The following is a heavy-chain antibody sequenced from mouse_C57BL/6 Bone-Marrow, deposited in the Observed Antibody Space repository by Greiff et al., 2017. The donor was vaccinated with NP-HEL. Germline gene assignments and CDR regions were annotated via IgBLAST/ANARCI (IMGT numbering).Heavy chain of an antibody. CDR3: TGIYYGNYVAY. CDR1: GFNIKDDY. CDR2: IDPENGDT. Sequence: EVQLQQSGAELVRPGASVKLSCTASGFNIKDDYMHWVKQRPEQGLEWIGWIDPENGDTEYASKFQGKATITADTSSNTAYLQLSSLTSEDTAVYYCTGIYYGNYVAYWGQGTLVTVSA. J-gene: IGHJ3*01. D-gene: IGHD2-1*01. V-gene: IGHV14-4*01.